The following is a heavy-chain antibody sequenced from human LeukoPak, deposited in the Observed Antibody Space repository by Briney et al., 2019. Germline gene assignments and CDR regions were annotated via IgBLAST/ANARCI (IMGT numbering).Heavy chain of an antibody. D-gene: IGHD1-14*01. CDR2: ISGSGGST. CDR1: GFTFSSYA. J-gene: IGHJ3*02. V-gene: IGHV3-23*01. CDR3: AKESARTEVFDI. Sequence: GGSLRLSCAASGFTFSSYAMNWVRQAPGKGLEWVSSISGSGGSTYYADSVKGRFTISRDNSKNTLYLQMNSLRAGDTAVYYCAKESARTEVFDIWGQGTMVTVSS.